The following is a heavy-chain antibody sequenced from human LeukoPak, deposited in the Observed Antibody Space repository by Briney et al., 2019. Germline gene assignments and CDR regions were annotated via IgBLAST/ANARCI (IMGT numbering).Heavy chain of an antibody. CDR3: AKDQYESGSYFRFDY. CDR2: ISGSGGST. CDR1: GFIFSNYA. V-gene: IGHV3-23*01. Sequence: GGSLRLSCAASGFIFSNYAMSWVRQAPGEGLEWVSGISGSGGSTYYADSVKGRFTISRDNSKNTLSLQVNSLRAEDTAVYYCAKDQYESGSYFRFDYWGQGTLVTVSS. D-gene: IGHD1-26*01. J-gene: IGHJ4*02.